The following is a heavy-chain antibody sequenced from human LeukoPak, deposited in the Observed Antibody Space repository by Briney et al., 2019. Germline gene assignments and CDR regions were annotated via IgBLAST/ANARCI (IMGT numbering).Heavy chain of an antibody. CDR3: GRDRGYSYTNWFDP. CDR2: ISSSSSTI. Sequence: SGGSLRLSCAASGFTFSSYSMNWVRQAPGKGLEWVSYISSSSSTIYYADSVKGRFTISRDNAKNSLYLQMNSLRDEDTAVYYCGRDRGYSYTNWFDPWGQGTLVTVSS. J-gene: IGHJ5*02. D-gene: IGHD5-18*01. CDR1: GFTFSSYS. V-gene: IGHV3-48*02.